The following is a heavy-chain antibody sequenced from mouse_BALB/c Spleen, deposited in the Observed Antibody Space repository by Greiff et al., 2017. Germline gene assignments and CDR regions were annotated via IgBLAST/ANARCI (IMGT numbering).Heavy chain of an antibody. Sequence: QVQLQQSGAELMKPGASVKISCKATGYTFTSYYMYWVKQRPGQGLEWIGEINPSNGGTNFNEKFKSKATLTVDKSSSTAYMQLSSLTSEDSAVYYCTSFGPLDFDVWGAGTTVTVSS. J-gene: IGHJ1*01. CDR2: INPSNGGT. D-gene: IGHD1-2*01. CDR3: TSFGPLDFDV. CDR1: GYTFTSYY. V-gene: IGHV1S16*01.